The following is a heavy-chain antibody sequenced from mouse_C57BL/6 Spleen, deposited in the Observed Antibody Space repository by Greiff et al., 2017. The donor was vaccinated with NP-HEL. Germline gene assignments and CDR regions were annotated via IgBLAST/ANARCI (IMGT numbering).Heavy chain of an antibody. D-gene: IGHD3-3*01. CDR2: ISSGGDYI. Sequence: EVKLMESGEGLVKPGGSLKLSCAASGFTFSSYAMSWVRQTPEKRLEWVAYISSGGDYIYFAGTVKGRVTISRDNARNTLYLQMSSLKSEDTAIDYCTRDRANPLAYWGQGTLVTVSA. CDR1: GFTFSSYA. CDR3: TRDRANPLAY. V-gene: IGHV5-9-1*02. J-gene: IGHJ3*01.